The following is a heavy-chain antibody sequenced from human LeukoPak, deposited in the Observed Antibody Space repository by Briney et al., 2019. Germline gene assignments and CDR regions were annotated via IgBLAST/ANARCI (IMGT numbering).Heavy chain of an antibody. V-gene: IGHV3-23*01. D-gene: IGHD3-10*01. CDR1: GFTFSSYG. Sequence: GGTLRLSCAASGFTFSSYGMSWVRQAPGKGLEWVSAISGSGGSTYYADSVKGRFTISRDNSKNTLYLQINSLRAEDTAVYYCAREKGTLIRAMAFEMWGQGTMVTVPS. CDR2: ISGSGGST. J-gene: IGHJ3*02. CDR3: AREKGTLIRAMAFEM.